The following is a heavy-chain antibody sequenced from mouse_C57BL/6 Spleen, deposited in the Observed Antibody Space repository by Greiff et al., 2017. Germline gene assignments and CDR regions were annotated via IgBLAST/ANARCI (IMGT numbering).Heavy chain of an antibody. CDR3: AREGDDGYYGAMDD. CDR2: IDPSDSET. CDR1: GYTFTSYW. D-gene: IGHD2-3*01. Sequence: QVQLQQPGAELVRPGSSVKLSCKASGYTFTSYWMHWVKQRPIQGLEWIGNIDPSDSETHYNQKFKDKATLTVDKSSSTAYMQRSRLTSEDSAVYYCAREGDDGYYGAMDDWGKGTSVTVSS. J-gene: IGHJ4*01. V-gene: IGHV1-52*01.